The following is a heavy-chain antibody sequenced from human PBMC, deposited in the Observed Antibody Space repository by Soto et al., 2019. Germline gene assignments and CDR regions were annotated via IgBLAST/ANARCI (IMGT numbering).Heavy chain of an antibody. Sequence: QVQLVESGGGVVQPGRSLRLSCAASGFTFSSYGMHWVRQAPGKGLEWVAIISYDGSNQYYADSVKGRFTISRDNSKNTLYLLMNSLRAEDTAVYYCAKALGELSPESYDHWGQGVLVTVSS. J-gene: IGHJ4*02. CDR2: ISYDGSNQ. CDR1: GFTFSSYG. D-gene: IGHD3-16*02. V-gene: IGHV3-30*18. CDR3: AKALGELSPESYDH.